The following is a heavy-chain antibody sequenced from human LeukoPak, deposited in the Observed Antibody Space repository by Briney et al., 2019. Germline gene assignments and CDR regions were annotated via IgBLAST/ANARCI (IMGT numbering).Heavy chain of an antibody. J-gene: IGHJ3*02. D-gene: IGHD3-3*01. V-gene: IGHV1-69*04. Sequence: SVTVSCKASGGTFSSYAISWVRQAPGQGLEWMGRIIPIFGIANYAQKFQGRVTFTADKSTSTAYMELSSLRSEDTAVYYCASGSYYDFWSGNGAFDIWGQGTMVTVSS. CDR3: ASGSYYDFWSGNGAFDI. CDR2: IIPIFGIA. CDR1: GGTFSSYA.